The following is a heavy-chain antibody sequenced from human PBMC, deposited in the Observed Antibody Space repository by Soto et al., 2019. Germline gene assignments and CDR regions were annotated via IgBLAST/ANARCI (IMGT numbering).Heavy chain of an antibody. Sequence: SETLSLTCGVAGDSISSGGSSWNWIRQPPGKGLEWIGYIYESGKSYYNPSLRSRATISVDTSKNQSSLKLTSVTAADTAVYYCARATQYYFSTSGYPTGPAFAFDLWGQGTMVTVS. CDR3: ARATQYYFSTSGYPTGPAFAFDL. D-gene: IGHD3-22*01. V-gene: IGHV4-30-2*01. CDR2: IYESGKS. CDR1: GDSISSGGSS. J-gene: IGHJ3*01.